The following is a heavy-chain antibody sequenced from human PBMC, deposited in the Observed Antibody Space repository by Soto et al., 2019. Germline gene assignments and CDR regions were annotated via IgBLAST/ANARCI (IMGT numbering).Heavy chain of an antibody. V-gene: IGHV3-23*01. CDR2: VSPSGSNT. Sequence: GSLRLSCAVSGFIFSNYPMSWVRQAPGKGLEWVSSVSPSGSNTYYGDSVKGRFTMSRDNSENRLHLQMDSLRAEDTAVYFCARRDSSGWYSLDYWGQGTLVTVSS. CDR1: GFIFSNYP. J-gene: IGHJ4*02. D-gene: IGHD6-19*01. CDR3: ARRDSSGWYSLDY.